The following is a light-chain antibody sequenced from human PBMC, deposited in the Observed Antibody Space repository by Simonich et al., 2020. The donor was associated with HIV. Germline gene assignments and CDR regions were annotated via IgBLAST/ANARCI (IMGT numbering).Light chain of an antibody. CDR1: SSNIGNNY. Sequence: QSVLTQPPSVSAAPGQKVTISCSGSSSNIGNNYVSWYQQLPGTAPKLLIYGNSNRPSGVPDRFSGSKSGTSASLAITGLQAEDEADYYCQSYDSSLSGLVVFGGGTKLTVL. CDR3: QSYDSSLSGLVV. V-gene: IGLV1-40*01. CDR2: GNS. J-gene: IGLJ2*01.